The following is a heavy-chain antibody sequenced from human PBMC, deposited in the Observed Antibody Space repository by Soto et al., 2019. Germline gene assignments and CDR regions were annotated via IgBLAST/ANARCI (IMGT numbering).Heavy chain of an antibody. J-gene: IGHJ4*02. Sequence: QLQLQESGPGLVKPSETLSLTCTVSGGSISSSSYYWGWIRQPPGKGLEWIGSIYYSGSTYYNPSLKSRVTISVDTSKNQFSLKLSSVTAADTAVYYCARHGNGDPPDYWGQGTLVTVSS. CDR1: GGSISSSSYY. D-gene: IGHD4-17*01. V-gene: IGHV4-39*01. CDR3: ARHGNGDPPDY. CDR2: IYYSGST.